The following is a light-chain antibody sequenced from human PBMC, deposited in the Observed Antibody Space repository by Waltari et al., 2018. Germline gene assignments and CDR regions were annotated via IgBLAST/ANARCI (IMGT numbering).Light chain of an antibody. CDR3: QQYYSTPPT. V-gene: IGKV4-1*01. Sequence: DVVMTQSPDSLAVSLGERDTINCKSTQTLFYGPNNKNDFGWYQQEPGPPPTFLIYWVSTRDSGVPDRFSGSGSGTDFTLTISSLQAEDVAVYYCQQYYSTPPTFGQGTKLEIK. J-gene: IGKJ2*01. CDR2: WVS. CDR1: QTLFYGPNNKND.